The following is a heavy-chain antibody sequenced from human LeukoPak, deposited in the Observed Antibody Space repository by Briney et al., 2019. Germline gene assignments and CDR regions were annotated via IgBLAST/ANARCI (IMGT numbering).Heavy chain of an antibody. V-gene: IGHV3-66*01. Sequence: GGSLRLSCAVSGFTVSTNYMSWVRQAPGKGLQWVSIIHRDGSTYYADSVKGRFTISRDNSKNTLYIQMNSLRAEDTGVYYCARDGEHVLAHDYWGQGTLVTVSS. J-gene: IGHJ4*02. CDR2: IHRDGST. D-gene: IGHD3-10*01. CDR1: GFTVSTNY. CDR3: ARDGEHVLAHDY.